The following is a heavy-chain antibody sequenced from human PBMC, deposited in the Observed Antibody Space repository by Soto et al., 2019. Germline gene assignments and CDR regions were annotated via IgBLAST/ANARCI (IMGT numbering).Heavy chain of an antibody. J-gene: IGHJ5*02. CDR3: ARDNGVGP. Sequence: QEQLQESGPGLVKPSQTLSLTCTVSGGSISSGDYYWSWMRQPPGKCLEWIGYIYYSGSTYYNSSLKSRVNITLDTSKNQFSLKLSSVTAAATAVYYCARDNGVGPWGQGTLVTVSS. D-gene: IGHD2-8*01. CDR2: IYYSGST. CDR1: GGSISSGDYY. V-gene: IGHV4-30-4*01.